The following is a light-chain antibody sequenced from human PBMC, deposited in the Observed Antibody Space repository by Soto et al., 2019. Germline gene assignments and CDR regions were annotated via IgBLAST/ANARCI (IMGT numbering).Light chain of an antibody. V-gene: IGKV3-20*01. CDR2: GAS. J-gene: IGKJ2*01. CDR1: QSVSSSY. Sequence: EIVLTQSPGTLSLSPGERATLSCRASQSVSSSYLAWYQQNPGQAPRLLIYGASSRATGIPDRFSGSGSGTDFTLTISRLEPEDFAVYYCQQYGSSLYTFGQGTKLEIK. CDR3: QQYGSSLYT.